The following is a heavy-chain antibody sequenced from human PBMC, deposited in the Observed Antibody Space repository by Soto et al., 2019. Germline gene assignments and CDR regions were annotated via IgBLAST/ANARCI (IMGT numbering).Heavy chain of an antibody. V-gene: IGHV3-30-3*01. CDR1: GVTFSSYA. CDR3: ARARLDTPALDY. Sequence: QVQLVESGGGVVQPGRSLRLSCAASGVTFSSYAMHWVRQAPGKGLEWVAVISYDGSNKYYADSVKGRFTISRDNSKNTLYPQMNSLRVVDTALYYCARARLDTPALDYWGQGTLVTVSS. CDR2: ISYDGSNK. J-gene: IGHJ4*02. D-gene: IGHD2-2*01.